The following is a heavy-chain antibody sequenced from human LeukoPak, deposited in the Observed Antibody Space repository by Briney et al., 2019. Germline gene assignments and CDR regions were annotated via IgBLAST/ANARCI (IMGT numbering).Heavy chain of an antibody. CDR1: GGSISSYY. CDR2: IYTSGST. V-gene: IGHV4-4*07. D-gene: IGHD3-22*01. Sequence: SETLSLTXTVSGGSISSYYWSWIRQPAGKGLEWIGRIYTSGSTNYNPSLKSRVTMSVDTSKNQFSLKLSSVTAADTAVYYCASSYYYDSSGYYHWGQGTLVTVSS. CDR3: ASSYYYDSSGYYH. J-gene: IGHJ5*02.